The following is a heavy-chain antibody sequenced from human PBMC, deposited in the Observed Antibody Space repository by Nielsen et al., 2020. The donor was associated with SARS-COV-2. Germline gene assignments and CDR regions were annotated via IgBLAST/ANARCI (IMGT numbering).Heavy chain of an antibody. Sequence: WVRQAPGQGLEWMGRINPNSGGTNYAQKLQGRVTMTRDTSISTAYMELSRLRSDDTAVYYCARVVVVVAATNYYYGMDVWGQGTTVTVSS. CDR3: ARVVVVVAATNYYYGMDV. D-gene: IGHD2-15*01. J-gene: IGHJ6*02. V-gene: IGHV1-2*06. CDR2: INPNSGGT.